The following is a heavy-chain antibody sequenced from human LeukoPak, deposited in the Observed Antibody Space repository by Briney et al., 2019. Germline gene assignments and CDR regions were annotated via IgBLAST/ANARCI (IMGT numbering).Heavy chain of an antibody. D-gene: IGHD2-2*01. CDR2: ISYDGSNK. J-gene: IGHJ3*02. V-gene: IGHV3-30-3*01. CDR1: GFTFSSYA. Sequence: GGSLRLSCAASGFTFSSYAMHWVRQAPGKGLEWVAVISYDGSNKYYADSVKGRFTISRDNSKNTLYLQMNSLRAEDTAVYYCAGSRIVVVPAAIHDAFDIWGQGTMVTVSS. CDR3: AGSRIVVVPAAIHDAFDI.